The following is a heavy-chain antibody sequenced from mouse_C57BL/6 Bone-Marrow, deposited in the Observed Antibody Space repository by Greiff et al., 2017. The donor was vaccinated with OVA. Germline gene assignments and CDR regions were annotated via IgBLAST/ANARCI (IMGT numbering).Heavy chain of an antibody. D-gene: IGHD3-2*02. CDR2: IWSGGST. CDR3: ATDSSGSAWFAY. V-gene: IGHV2-2*01. Sequence: VQLQQSGPGLVQPSQSLSITCTVSGFSLTSYGVHWVRQSPGKGLEWLGVIWSGGSTDYNAAFISRLSISKDNSKSQVFFKMNSLQADDTAIYYCATDSSGSAWFAYWGQGTLVTVSA. J-gene: IGHJ3*01. CDR1: GFSLTSYG.